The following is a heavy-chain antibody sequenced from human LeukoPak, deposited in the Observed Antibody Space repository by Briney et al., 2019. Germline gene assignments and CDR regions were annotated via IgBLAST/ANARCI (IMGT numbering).Heavy chain of an antibody. CDR3: ARVSPMRGYSYGYYYYYGMDV. D-gene: IGHD5-18*01. CDR1: GGTFSSYA. J-gene: IGHJ6*04. V-gene: IGHV1-69*01. CDR2: IIPIFGTA. Sequence: ASVKVSCKASGGTFSSYAISWVRQAPGQGLEWMGGIIPIFGTANYAQKFQGRVTITADESTSTAYMELSSLRSEDTAVYYCARVSPMRGYSYGYYYYYGMDVWGKGTTVTVSS.